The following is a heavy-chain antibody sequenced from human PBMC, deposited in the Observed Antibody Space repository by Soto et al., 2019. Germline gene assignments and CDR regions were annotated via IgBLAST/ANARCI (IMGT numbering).Heavy chain of an antibody. CDR3: ARERQWESLPY. D-gene: IGHD1-26*01. Sequence: QVQLVQSGAEVKKPGASVKVSCEAYGYTFRNYGTTWVRQAPGQGHEWMGWVSAYNRNTNYAQKFQERVTNATDTSTGTAYMELRSLRSDDTAIYFTARERQWESLPYWGPGTLVTVSS. CDR2: VSAYNRNT. CDR1: GYTFRNYG. V-gene: IGHV1-18*01. J-gene: IGHJ4*02.